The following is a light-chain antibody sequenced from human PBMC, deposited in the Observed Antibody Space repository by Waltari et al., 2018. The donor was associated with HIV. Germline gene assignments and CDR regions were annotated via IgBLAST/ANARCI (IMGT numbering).Light chain of an antibody. CDR2: GAS. CDR3: QQNAGSPPYS. Sequence: EIVLTQSPGILSLSPEERATLSCRASQSVSSSYLAWYQQKPGQAPRLLMYGASSRATGIPDRFSGSGSGTDFTLTISRLEPEDFAVYYCQQNAGSPPYSFGQGTKLESK. J-gene: IGKJ2*03. CDR1: QSVSSSY. V-gene: IGKV3-20*01.